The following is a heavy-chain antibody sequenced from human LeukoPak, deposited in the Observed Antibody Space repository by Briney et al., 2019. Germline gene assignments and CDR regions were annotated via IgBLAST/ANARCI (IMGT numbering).Heavy chain of an antibody. V-gene: IGHV1-46*01. Sequence: ASVKVSCKASGYIFTSYYIHWVRQAPGQGLEWMGIINPSGGSTGYAQKFQGRVTMTRDTSTSTVYMELNSLRSDDTAVYHCARALPHVRSGYYYYYMDVRGKGTTVTISS. CDR1: GYIFTSYY. J-gene: IGHJ6*03. CDR2: INPSGGST. D-gene: IGHD6-25*01. CDR3: ARALPHVRSGYYYYYMDV.